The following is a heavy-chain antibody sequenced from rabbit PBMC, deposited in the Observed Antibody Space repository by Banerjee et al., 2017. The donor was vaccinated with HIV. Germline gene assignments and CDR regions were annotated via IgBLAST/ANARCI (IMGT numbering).Heavy chain of an antibody. V-gene: IGHV1S45*01. D-gene: IGHD4-1*01. Sequence: QEQLEESGGDLVKPEGSLTLTCTASGIDFSSYYYMCWVRQAPGKGLEWIACINTGSSGSTYYASWAKGRFTISKTSSTTVTLQMTSLTAADTATYFCARDLAGAIGWNFGLWGPGTLVTVS. J-gene: IGHJ6*01. CDR1: GIDFSSYYY. CDR3: ARDLAGAIGWNFGL. CDR2: INTGSSGST.